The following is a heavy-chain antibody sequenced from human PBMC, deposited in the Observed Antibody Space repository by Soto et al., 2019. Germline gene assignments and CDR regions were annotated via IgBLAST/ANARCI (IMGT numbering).Heavy chain of an antibody. D-gene: IGHD1-1*01. CDR1: GFTCSAYW. Sequence: RWSLRLSCSVSGFTCSAYWMHWCRQVPGKGLTWVSRISDDGSTATYADSVKGRFVISRDNAKNSLYLEMNTLRVDDSGLYYCARGPRVSSTGTGAHWGRGTLVTVSS. J-gene: IGHJ4*02. V-gene: IGHV3-74*01. CDR2: ISDDGSTA. CDR3: ARGPRVSSTGTGAH.